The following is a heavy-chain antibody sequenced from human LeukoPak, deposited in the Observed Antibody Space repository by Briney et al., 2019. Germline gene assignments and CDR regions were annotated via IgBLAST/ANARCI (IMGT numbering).Heavy chain of an antibody. V-gene: IGHV1-46*01. CDR3: AREGYYDTSASGAFDI. Sequence: ASVKVSCKASGYTFTSYYMHWVRQAPGQGLEWMGIINPSGGSTSYAQKFQGRVTMTRDTSTSTVYMELSSLRSEDTAVYYCAREGYYDTSASGAFDIWGQGTMVTVSS. CDR2: INPSGGST. J-gene: IGHJ3*02. CDR1: GYTFTSYY. D-gene: IGHD3-22*01.